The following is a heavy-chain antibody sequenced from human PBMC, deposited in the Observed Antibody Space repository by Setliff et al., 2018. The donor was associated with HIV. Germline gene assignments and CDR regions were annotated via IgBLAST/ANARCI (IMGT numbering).Heavy chain of an antibody. V-gene: IGHV7-4-1*02. J-gene: IGHJ4*02. CDR2: INTVTGNP. CDR1: GYTLTELS. CDR3: ARRMEMTPIGY. D-gene: IGHD2-15*01. Sequence: GASVKVSCKISGYTLTELSRHWVRQAPGQGLEWMGWINTVTGNPTYAQGFTGRFVFSLDTSVSTAYLQISSLKAEDSAVYYCARRMEMTPIGYWGQGTLVTVSS.